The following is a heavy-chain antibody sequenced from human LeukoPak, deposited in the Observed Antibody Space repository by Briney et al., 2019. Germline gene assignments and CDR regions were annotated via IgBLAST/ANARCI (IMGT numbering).Heavy chain of an antibody. J-gene: IGHJ4*02. CDR1: GGTFSSYT. D-gene: IGHD5-18*01. CDR3: AREAGSYGLYYFDY. CDR2: IIPILGIA. V-gene: IGHV1-69*04. Sequence: EASVKVSCKASGGTFSSYTISWVRQALGQGLEWMGRIIPILGIANYAQKFQGRVTITADKSTSTAYMELSSLRSEDTAVYYCAREAGSYGLYYFDYWGQGTLVTVSS.